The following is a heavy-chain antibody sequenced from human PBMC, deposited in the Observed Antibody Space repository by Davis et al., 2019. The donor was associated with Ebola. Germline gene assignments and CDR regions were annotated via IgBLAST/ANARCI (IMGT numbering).Heavy chain of an antibody. Sequence: GESLKISCAASGFTFSSYEMNWVRQAPGKGLEWVSYISSSGSTIYYADSVKGRFTISRDNAKNSLYLQMNSLRAEDTAVYYCARGRGYCSSTSCFIMDVWGQGTTVTVSS. CDR1: GFTFSSYE. CDR3: ARGRGYCSSTSCFIMDV. V-gene: IGHV3-48*03. CDR2: ISSSGSTI. D-gene: IGHD2-2*01. J-gene: IGHJ6*02.